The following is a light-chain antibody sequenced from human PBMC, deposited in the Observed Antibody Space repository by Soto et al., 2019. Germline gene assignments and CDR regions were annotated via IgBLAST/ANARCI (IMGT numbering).Light chain of an antibody. CDR1: SSDVGGYNY. Sequence: QSVLTQPASVSGSTGQSITISCTGTSSDVGGYNYVSWYQQHPGKAPKLMLYEVTNRPSGVSNRFAGSKSGNTASLTISGLPAEDEDDYYCSSYTSSSTLDVFGTGTKVTVL. V-gene: IGLV2-14*01. CDR2: EVT. J-gene: IGLJ1*01. CDR3: SSYTSSSTLDV.